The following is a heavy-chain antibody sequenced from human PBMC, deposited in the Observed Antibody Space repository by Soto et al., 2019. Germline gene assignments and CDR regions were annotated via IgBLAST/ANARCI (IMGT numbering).Heavy chain of an antibody. CDR3: ARDLAAAAY. CDR1: GYIFTNYY. Sequence: ASVKVSCKASGYIFTNYYIHWVRQAPGQGLEWMAIINPLPTSGSTNYAQKFQGRVTVTRDTSTSTVYLELSSLRSDDTAVYYCARDLAAAAYRGQVPLVTLPS. D-gene: IGHD6-13*01. J-gene: IGHJ4*02. V-gene: IGHV1-46*01. CDR2: INPLPTSGST.